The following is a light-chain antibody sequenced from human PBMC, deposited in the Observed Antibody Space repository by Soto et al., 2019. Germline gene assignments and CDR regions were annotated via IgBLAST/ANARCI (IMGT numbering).Light chain of an antibody. CDR2: AAS. V-gene: IGKV1-39*01. CDR1: QSISSY. Sequence: DIQMTQSPSSLSASVGDRVTITCRASQSISSYLNWYKQKPGKAPKLLFYAASSLQSGVPSRFSGSGSGTDFTLTSSSLQPEDFATNDCQQSYSTPLLTFGGGTKVEIK. CDR3: QQSYSTPLLT. J-gene: IGKJ4*01.